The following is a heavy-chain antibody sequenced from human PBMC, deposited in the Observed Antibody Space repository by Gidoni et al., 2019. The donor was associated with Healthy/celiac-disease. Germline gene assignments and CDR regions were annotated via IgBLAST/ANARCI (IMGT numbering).Heavy chain of an antibody. D-gene: IGHD2-15*01. Sequence: EVQLVETGGGLIQPGGSLRLSCAAPGFTVSRNYMSWVRQAPGKGLEWVSVLYSGGSTYYADSVKGLFTISRDNSKNTLYLQMNSLRAEDTAVYYCARDRRYCSGGSCYLDAFDIWGQGTMVTVSS. CDR2: LYSGGST. V-gene: IGHV3-53*02. CDR1: GFTVSRNY. CDR3: ARDRRYCSGGSCYLDAFDI. J-gene: IGHJ3*02.